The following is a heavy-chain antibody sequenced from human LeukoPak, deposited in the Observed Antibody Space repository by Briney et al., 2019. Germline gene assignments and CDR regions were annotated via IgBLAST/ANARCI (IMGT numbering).Heavy chain of an antibody. V-gene: IGHV4-61*05. Sequence: KPSETLSLTCTVSSGSISSTNYYWGWIRQPPGKGLEWIGYIYYSGSANYNPSLKSRVTISVDTSKNQFSLKLSSVTAADTAVYYCARSYRLDYYGSGSYYPYNWFDPWGQGTLVTVSS. CDR2: IYYSGSA. D-gene: IGHD3-10*01. CDR3: ARSYRLDYYGSGSYYPYNWFDP. CDR1: SGSISSTNYY. J-gene: IGHJ5*02.